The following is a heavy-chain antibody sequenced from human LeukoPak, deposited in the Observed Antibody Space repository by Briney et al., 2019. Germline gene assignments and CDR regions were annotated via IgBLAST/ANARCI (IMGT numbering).Heavy chain of an antibody. CDR2: IYHSGNT. D-gene: IGHD1-1*01. V-gene: IGHV4-38-2*02. J-gene: IGHJ5*02. CDR3: ARRVQTTKLMSWFDP. CDR1: GFSINSGYY. Sequence: SETLSLTCTVSGFSINSGYYWGWIRQPPGKGLEWIGGIYHSGNTYYNPSLKSRVALSVDTSKNQFSPKLSSVTAADTAVYYCARRVQTTKLMSWFDPWGQGTLVTVSS.